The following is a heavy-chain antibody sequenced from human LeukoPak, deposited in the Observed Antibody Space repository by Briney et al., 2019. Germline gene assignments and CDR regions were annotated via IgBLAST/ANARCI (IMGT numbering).Heavy chain of an antibody. CDR3: ARGTPSGWYGAVY. J-gene: IGHJ4*02. D-gene: IGHD6-19*01. V-gene: IGHV1-69*04. CDR1: GGTFSSYA. Sequence: ASVKVSCKASGGTFSSYAISWVRQAPGQGLEWMGRIIPILGIANYAQKFQGRVTMTRNTSITTAYMELSSLTSEDTAVYYCARGTPSGWYGAVYWGQGTLVTVSS. CDR2: IIPILGIA.